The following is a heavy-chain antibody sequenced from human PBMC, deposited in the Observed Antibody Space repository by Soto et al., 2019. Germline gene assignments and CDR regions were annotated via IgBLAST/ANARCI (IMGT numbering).Heavy chain of an antibody. D-gene: IGHD3-22*01. J-gene: IGHJ4*02. CDR2: IYPGDSDT. Sequence: GESLKISCQGSGYSFTTYWIGWVRQMPGKGLEWMGIIYPGDSDTRYSPSFQGQVTISADKYISTAYLQWSSLKASGTAMYYCARKDSSSAFDYWGQGTLVTVSS. CDR1: GYSFTTYW. CDR3: ARKDSSSAFDY. V-gene: IGHV5-51*01.